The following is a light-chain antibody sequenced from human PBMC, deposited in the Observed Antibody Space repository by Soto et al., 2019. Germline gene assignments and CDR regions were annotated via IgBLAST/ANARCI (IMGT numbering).Light chain of an antibody. J-gene: IGKJ1*01. Sequence: ESILTQSPGTLSLSPGERSTLSCMSAQSVGTRLAWYQHKTGQAPRLLISGASSRATGIPDRFSGSGSGTDFTLTISRLEPEDSAVYYCQQYGSSPTWTFGQGTKVDIK. CDR3: QQYGSSPTWT. CDR2: GAS. CDR1: QSVGTR. V-gene: IGKV3-20*01.